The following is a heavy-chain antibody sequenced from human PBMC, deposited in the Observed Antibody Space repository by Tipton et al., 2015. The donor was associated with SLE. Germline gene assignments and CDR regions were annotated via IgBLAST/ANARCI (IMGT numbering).Heavy chain of an antibody. CDR3: ASGTLVGSWYYSMDV. CDR1: GDSIRNYF. CDR2: IYRSGST. V-gene: IGHV4-4*08. J-gene: IGHJ6*03. Sequence: TLSLTCTVSGDSIRNYFWSWIRQPPGKGLEWIGYIYRSGSTNSNPSLKSRVTISMDTSNNQFSLKLTSVSAADTAVYYCASGTLVGSWYYSMDVWGKGTTVTVSS. D-gene: IGHD2-2*03.